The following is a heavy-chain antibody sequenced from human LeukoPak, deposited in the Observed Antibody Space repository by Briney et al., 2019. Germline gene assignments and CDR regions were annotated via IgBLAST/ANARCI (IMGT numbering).Heavy chain of an antibody. CDR3: GKDPNGDYIGAFEF. CDR2: IGRSGGAI. Sequence: PGVSLRLSCAASGFTFSNYALVWVRQSPEKGLEGVSAIGRSGGAIRYADAVKGRFTISRDNAKNTLFLQMNSLRAEDTAVYYCGKDPNGDYIGAFEFWGRGATVSVSS. J-gene: IGHJ3*01. D-gene: IGHD4-17*01. CDR1: GFTFSNYA. V-gene: IGHV3-23*01.